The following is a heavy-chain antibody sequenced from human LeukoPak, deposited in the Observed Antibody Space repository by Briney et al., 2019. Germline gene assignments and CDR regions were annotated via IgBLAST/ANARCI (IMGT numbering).Heavy chain of an antibody. D-gene: IGHD2-8*01. Sequence: ASVKVSCKASGYTFTGYYMHWVRQAPGQGLEWMGWINPNSGGTNYAQKFQGRVTMTRDTSISTAYMELSRLRSDDTAVYYCARAPPIVLMVYANQNAFDIWGQGTMVTVSS. CDR1: GYTFTGYY. CDR3: ARAPPIVLMVYANQNAFDI. J-gene: IGHJ3*02. CDR2: INPNSGGT. V-gene: IGHV1-2*02.